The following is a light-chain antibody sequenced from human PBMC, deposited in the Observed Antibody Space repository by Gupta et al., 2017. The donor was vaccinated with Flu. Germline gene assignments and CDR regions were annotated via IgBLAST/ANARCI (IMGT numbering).Light chain of an antibody. CDR2: AAS. CDR1: QIISNY. J-gene: IGKJ4*01. Sequence: DIQMTQSPSSLSASVGDRVTITCRASQIISNYLNWFQQRPGKAPKLLIYAASSLQSGVPSRFSGSGSGTDFTLTISRLQTEDFATYYCQQSQSIPWTFGRGTKVEIK. CDR3: QQSQSIPWT. V-gene: IGKV1-39*01.